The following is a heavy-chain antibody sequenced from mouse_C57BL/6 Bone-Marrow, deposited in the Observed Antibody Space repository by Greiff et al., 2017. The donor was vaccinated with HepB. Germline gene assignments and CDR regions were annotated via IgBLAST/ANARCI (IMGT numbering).Heavy chain of an antibody. V-gene: IGHV5-2*01. Sequence: EVMLMESGGGLVQPGESLKLSCESNEYEFPSHDMSWVRKTPEKRLELVAAINSDGGSTYYPDTMERRFIISRDNTKKTLYLQMSSLRSEDTALYYCARLGYYGSSTDYYAMDYWGQGTSVTVSS. CDR3: ARLGYYGSSTDYYAMDY. CDR1: EYEFPSHD. J-gene: IGHJ4*01. CDR2: INSDGGST. D-gene: IGHD1-1*01.